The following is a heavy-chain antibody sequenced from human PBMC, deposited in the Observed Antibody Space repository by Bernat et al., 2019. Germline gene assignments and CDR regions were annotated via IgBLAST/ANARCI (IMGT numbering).Heavy chain of an antibody. CDR2: ISGSGGST. CDR1: GFTFSSYA. J-gene: IGHJ4*02. Sequence: EVQLLESGGGLVQPGGSLRLSCVASGFTFSSYAMSWVRQAPGKGLEWVSAISGSGGSTYYADSVKGRFTISRDNSKNTLYLQMNSLRAEDTAVYYCAKDRSRVRSIFDYWGQGTLVTVSS. D-gene: IGHD3-10*01. CDR3: AKDRSRVRSIFDY. V-gene: IGHV3-23*01.